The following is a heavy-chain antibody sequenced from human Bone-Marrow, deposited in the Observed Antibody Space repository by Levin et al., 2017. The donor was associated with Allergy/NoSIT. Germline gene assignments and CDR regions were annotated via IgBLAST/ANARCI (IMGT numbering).Heavy chain of an antibody. Sequence: TSETLSLTCTVSGGSISAYYWSWIRQPPGKGLEWIGHVYHSGSTNYNPSLKSRVTISADMSKNQFFLSVRSVTAADTAIYYCATIMVRGDKYDYWGPGTMVIVSS. J-gene: IGHJ4*02. CDR2: VYHSGST. CDR3: ATIMVRGDKYDY. CDR1: GGSISAYY. D-gene: IGHD3-10*01. V-gene: IGHV4-4*08.